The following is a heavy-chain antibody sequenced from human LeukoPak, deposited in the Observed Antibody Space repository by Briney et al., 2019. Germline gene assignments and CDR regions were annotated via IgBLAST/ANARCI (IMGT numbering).Heavy chain of an antibody. CDR2: INARGST. Sequence: PSETLSLTCTVSGGSIRSGNYYWSWIRQPAGKGLEWIGRINARGSTNYNPSLKSRVTISVDMSKNQFSLKLSSVTAADTAMYYCARVKRKYQLLKPLHETPSHYFDYWGQGTLVTVSS. J-gene: IGHJ4*02. CDR1: GGSIRSGNYY. D-gene: IGHD2-2*01. CDR3: ARVKRKYQLLKPLHETPSHYFDY. V-gene: IGHV4-61*02.